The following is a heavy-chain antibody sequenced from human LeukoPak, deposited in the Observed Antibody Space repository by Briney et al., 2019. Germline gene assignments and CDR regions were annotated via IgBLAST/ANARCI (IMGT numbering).Heavy chain of an antibody. CDR3: ARGHYYDSSGDHYGMDV. CDR1: GFTFSSYA. CDR2: ISYDGSNK. D-gene: IGHD3-22*01. J-gene: IGHJ6*02. Sequence: GGSLRLSCAASGFTFSSYAMHWVRQAPGKGLEWVAVISYDGSNKYYADSVKGRFTISRDNSKNTLYLQMNSLRAEDTAVYYCARGHYYDSSGDHYGMDVWGQGTTVTVSS. V-gene: IGHV3-30-3*01.